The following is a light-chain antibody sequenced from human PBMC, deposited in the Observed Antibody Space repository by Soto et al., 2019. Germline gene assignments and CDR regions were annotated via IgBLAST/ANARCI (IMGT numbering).Light chain of an antibody. Sequence: DSVMTRSSDSLAVPLGERAPFNCRSSQSVFYSSNNKNYLAWYQQKPGQPPKLLIYWASTRESGVPDRFSGSGSGTDFTLTISSLQAEDVAVYYCQQYYSTPRTFGQGTKVDIK. V-gene: IGKV4-1*01. J-gene: IGKJ1*01. CDR3: QQYYSTPRT. CDR1: QSVFYSSNNKNY. CDR2: WAS.